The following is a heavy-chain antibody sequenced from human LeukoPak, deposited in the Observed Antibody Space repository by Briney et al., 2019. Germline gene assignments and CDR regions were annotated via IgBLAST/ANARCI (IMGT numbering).Heavy chain of an antibody. CDR1: GGSISSYY. J-gene: IGHJ6*03. CDR2: IYYSGST. CDR3: ARAPTYYYDSSGYYLYYYYYMDV. V-gene: IGHV4-59*01. Sequence: SETLSLTCTVSGGSISSYYWSWIRQPPGKGLEWIGYIYYSGSTNYNPSLKSRVTISVDTSKNQFSLKLRSVTAADTAVYYCARAPTYYYDSSGYYLYYYYYMDVWGKGTTVTVSS. D-gene: IGHD3-22*01.